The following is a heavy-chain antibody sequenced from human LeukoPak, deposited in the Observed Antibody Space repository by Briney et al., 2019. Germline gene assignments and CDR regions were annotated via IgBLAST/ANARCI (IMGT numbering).Heavy chain of an antibody. Sequence: SETLSLTCTLSGGSISSSSYYWGWIRQPPGKGLAWIGSIYYSGSTYYNPSLKSRVTISVDTSKNQFSLKLSSVTAADTAVYYCARVQGTTVPYYFDYWGQGTLVTVSS. D-gene: IGHD4-17*01. CDR1: GGSISSSSYY. V-gene: IGHV4-39*07. J-gene: IGHJ4*02. CDR3: ARVQGTTVPYYFDY. CDR2: IYYSGST.